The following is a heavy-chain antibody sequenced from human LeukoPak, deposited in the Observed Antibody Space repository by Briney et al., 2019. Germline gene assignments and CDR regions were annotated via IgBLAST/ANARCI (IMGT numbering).Heavy chain of an antibody. Sequence: PGGSLRLSCAASGFTFSSYWMHWVRQAPGKGLVWVSRINSDGSSTSYADSVKGRFTISRDNAKNTLYLQMNSLRAEDTAVYYCARCPSMVTGILSYNWFDPWGQGTLVTVSS. CDR3: ARCPSMVTGILSYNWFDP. CDR1: GFTFSSYW. J-gene: IGHJ5*02. CDR2: INSDGSST. D-gene: IGHD5-18*01. V-gene: IGHV3-74*01.